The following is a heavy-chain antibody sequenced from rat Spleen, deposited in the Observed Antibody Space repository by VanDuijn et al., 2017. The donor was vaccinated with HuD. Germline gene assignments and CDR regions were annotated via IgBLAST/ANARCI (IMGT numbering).Heavy chain of an antibody. CDR1: GFNFNDYW. CDR3: TIYYYSGDY. V-gene: IGHV5-25*01. Sequence: QPGRSLKLSCAASGFNFNDYWMGWVRQAPTKGLEWVASISPSGGASYYRDSVKGRFTISRDNAKSTLYLQMNSLRSEDTATYYCTIYYYSGDYWGQGVMVTVSS. D-gene: IGHD1-1*01. J-gene: IGHJ2*01. CDR2: ISPSGGAS.